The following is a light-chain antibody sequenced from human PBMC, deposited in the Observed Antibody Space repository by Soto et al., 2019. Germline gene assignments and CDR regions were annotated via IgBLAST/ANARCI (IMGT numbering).Light chain of an antibody. CDR3: QVEGYT. J-gene: IGKJ2*01. V-gene: IGKV3-15*01. CDR2: GAS. CDR1: QSVSSN. Sequence: EIVMTQSPATLSVSPGERATLSCRASQSVSSNLAWYQQKPGQAPRLLIYGASTRATGIPARFSGSGSGTEFTLTISSLQSEDFVVYYCQVEGYTFGQGTKLEIK.